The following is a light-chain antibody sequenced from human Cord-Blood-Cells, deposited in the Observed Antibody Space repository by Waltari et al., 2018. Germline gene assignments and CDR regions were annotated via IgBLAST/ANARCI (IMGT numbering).Light chain of an antibody. CDR1: SRDVGGYNY. J-gene: IGLJ1*01. V-gene: IGLV2-14*01. CDR2: EVS. CDR3: SSYTSSSTPYYV. Sequence: QSALTQPASVSGPPGQSITISCTGTSRDVGGYNYVSWYQQHPGKAPKLMIYEVSNRPSGVSNRFSGSKSGNTASLTISGLQAEDEADYYCSSYTSSSTPYYVFGTGTKVTVL.